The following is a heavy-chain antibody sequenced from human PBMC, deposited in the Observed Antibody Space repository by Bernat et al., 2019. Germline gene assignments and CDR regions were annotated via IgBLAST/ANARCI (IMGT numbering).Heavy chain of an antibody. CDR1: GFTVSSKY. Sequence: EVQLVESGGGLVQPGGSLRLSCVASGFTVSSKYMSWVRQAPGKGLEWVSIIHSGGSTYYSDSVKGRFTISRDNSKNTLYLQMNSLRAEDTAVYYCARHLSLVEDDWGQGTLVTVSS. CDR3: ARHLSLVEDD. D-gene: IGHD3-16*02. V-gene: IGHV3-66*04. CDR2: IHSGGST. J-gene: IGHJ4*02.